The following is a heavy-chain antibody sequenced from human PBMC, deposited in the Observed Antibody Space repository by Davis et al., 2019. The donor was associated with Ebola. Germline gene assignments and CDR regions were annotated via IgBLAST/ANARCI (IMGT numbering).Heavy chain of an antibody. J-gene: IGHJ4*02. D-gene: IGHD6-19*01. CDR1: GYTFTSYA. V-gene: IGHV7-4-1*02. CDR2: INTNTGNP. CDR3: ARGISGVAGAEIAY. Sequence: AASVKVSCKASGYTFTSYAMNWVRQAPGLGLEWMGWINTNTGNPTYAQGFTGRFVFSLDTSVSTAYLQISSLKAEDTAVYYCARGISGVAGAEIAYWGQGTLVTVSS.